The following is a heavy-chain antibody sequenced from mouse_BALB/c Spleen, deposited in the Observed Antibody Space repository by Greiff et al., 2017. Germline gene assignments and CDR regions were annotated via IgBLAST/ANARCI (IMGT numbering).Heavy chain of an antibody. CDR2: IWAGGST. J-gene: IGHJ1*01. CDR3: ARDPDWYFDV. Sequence: VKLQESGPGLVAPSQSLSITCTVSGFSLTSYGVHWVRQPPGKGLEWLGVIWAGGSTNYNSALMSRLSISKDNSKSQVFLKMNSLQTDDTAMYYCARDPDWYFDVWGAGTTVTVSS. V-gene: IGHV2-9*02. CDR1: GFSLTSYG.